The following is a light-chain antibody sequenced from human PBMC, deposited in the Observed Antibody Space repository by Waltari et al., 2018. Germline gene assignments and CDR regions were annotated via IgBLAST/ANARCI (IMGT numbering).Light chain of an antibody. CDR1: QSIGRT. J-gene: IGKJ1*01. CDR3: QHYVRLPVT. CDR2: ATS. V-gene: IGKV3-20*01. Sequence: ELVLTQSPGALSLSPGETATLSCRASQSIGRTIAWYQKKPGQAPRLLIYATSTRATGIPDRFSGSGSETDFSLTIYRLEPEDFAVYYCQHYVRLPVTFGQGTKVEIK.